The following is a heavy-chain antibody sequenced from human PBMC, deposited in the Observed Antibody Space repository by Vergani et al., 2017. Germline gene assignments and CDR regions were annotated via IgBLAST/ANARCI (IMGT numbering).Heavy chain of an antibody. CDR3: VRDRRPEVVNIFDY. D-gene: IGHD4-23*01. Sequence: QVQLVESGGGVVQPGKSLRLSCAASGFTFRNHGMHWVRQAPGKGPEWVAVIWFYGDNKYYADSVKGRFTIARDNSKNTLFLQMNGLSAEDTAVYYCVRDRRPEVVNIFDYWGRGTLVTVSS. CDR2: IWFYGDNK. CDR1: GFTFRNHG. V-gene: IGHV3-33*01. J-gene: IGHJ4*02.